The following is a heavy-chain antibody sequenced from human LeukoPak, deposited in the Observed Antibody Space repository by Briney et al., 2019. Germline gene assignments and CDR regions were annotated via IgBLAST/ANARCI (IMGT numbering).Heavy chain of an antibody. V-gene: IGHV3-7*01. D-gene: IGHD3-16*01. J-gene: IGHJ2*01. CDR1: GFTFNTFW. Sequence: GGSLRLSCKASGFTFNTFWMAWVRQAPGKGLEWVSNTNQDGSVKFYVDSVRDRFAVSRDNAQRSLFLQMNSLRAEDTAVYYCARVSIGAWYFDLRGRGTLVTVSS. CDR2: TNQDGSVK. CDR3: ARVSIGAWYFDL.